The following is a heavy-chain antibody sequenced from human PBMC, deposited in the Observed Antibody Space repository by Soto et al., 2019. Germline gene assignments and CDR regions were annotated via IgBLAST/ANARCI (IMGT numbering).Heavy chain of an antibody. J-gene: IGHJ6*03. CDR3: AGTTSHQWYYMDV. Sequence: SQTLSLTCAISGDSVSSNSAAWNWIRLSPSRGLEWLARTYYRSRWYNDYAVSVRSRITVNPDTSKNQFSLQLTSVTPEDTAVYYCAGTTSHQWYYMDVWGKGTTVSVSS. CDR2: TYYRSRWYN. V-gene: IGHV6-1*01. CDR1: GDSVSSNSAA. D-gene: IGHD1-7*01.